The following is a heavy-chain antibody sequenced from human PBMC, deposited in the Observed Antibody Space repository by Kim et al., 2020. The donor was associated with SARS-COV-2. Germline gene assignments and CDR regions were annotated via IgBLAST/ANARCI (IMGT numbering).Heavy chain of an antibody. Sequence: SETLSLTCTVSGGSISSSSYYWGWIRQPPGKGLEWIGSIYYSGSTYYNPSLKSRVTISVDTSKNQFSLKLSSVTAADTAVYYCATSVLYYDFWSVQAVSPFYYFDYWGQGTLVTVSS. CDR3: ATSVLYYDFWSVQAVSPFYYFDY. CDR1: GGSISSSSYY. J-gene: IGHJ4*02. CDR2: IYYSGST. V-gene: IGHV4-39*01. D-gene: IGHD3-3*01.